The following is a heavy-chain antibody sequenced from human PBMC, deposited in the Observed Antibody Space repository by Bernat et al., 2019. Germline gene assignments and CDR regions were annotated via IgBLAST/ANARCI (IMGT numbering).Heavy chain of an antibody. CDR1: GFTFSSYG. CDR3: ARDSCSSTSCYYYYYYGMDV. Sequence: QVQLVESGGGVVQPGRSLRLSCAASGFTFSSYGMHWVRQAPGKELEWVAVMWYDGSNKYYADSVKGRFTISRDNSKNTLYLQMNSLRAEDTAVYYCARDSCSSTSCYYYYYYGMDVWGQGTTVTVSS. J-gene: IGHJ6*02. V-gene: IGHV3-33*01. CDR2: MWYDGSNK. D-gene: IGHD2-2*01.